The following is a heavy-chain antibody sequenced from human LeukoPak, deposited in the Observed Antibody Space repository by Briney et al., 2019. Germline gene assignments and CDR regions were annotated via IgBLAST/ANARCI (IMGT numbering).Heavy chain of an antibody. CDR3: AVNGGSYSLDP. CDR2: ITTSSSHT. V-gene: IGHV3-11*03. Sequence: PGGSLRLSCAASGFTFRDYYMSWLRQAPGKGLEWLSYITTSSSHTNYADSVKGRFTISRDNAKNSLYLQMNSLRVEDTAVYYCAVNGGSYSLDPWGQGTLVTVSS. CDR1: GFTFRDYY. D-gene: IGHD1-26*01. J-gene: IGHJ5*02.